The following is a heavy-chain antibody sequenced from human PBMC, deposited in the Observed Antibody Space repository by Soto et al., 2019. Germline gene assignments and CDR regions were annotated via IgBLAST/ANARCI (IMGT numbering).Heavy chain of an antibody. V-gene: IGHV6-1*01. CDR1: GDSVSLNTAS. D-gene: IGHD5-12*01. J-gene: IGHJ5*02. CDR3: AKGDNLGPKTGYAFDP. CDR2: TYFRSKWYN. Sequence: PSQTLSLTCAISGDSVSLNTASWNWIRQSPSRGLEWLGRTYFRSKWYNDYAVSVKSRIIINPDTSNNQFSLQLNSVTPEDTAVYFCAKGDNLGPKTGYAFDPWGQGIMVTVSS.